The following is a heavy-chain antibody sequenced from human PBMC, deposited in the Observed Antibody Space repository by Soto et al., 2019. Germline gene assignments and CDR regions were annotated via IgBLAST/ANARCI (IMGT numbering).Heavy chain of an antibody. CDR2: IYWDDDK. J-gene: IGHJ4*02. CDR1: GFSLSTSGVG. CDR3: ALKEKGSWVNFDH. V-gene: IGHV2-5*02. D-gene: IGHD6-13*01. Sequence: QITLKESGPPLVKPTQTLTLTCTFSGFSLSTSGVGVGWIRQPPGKALEWLGIIYWDDDKYYSPPLKSRPTITKDTSKTQVVLTMPSMDPVDTATSYCALKEKGSWVNFDHWGQGALVTVSS.